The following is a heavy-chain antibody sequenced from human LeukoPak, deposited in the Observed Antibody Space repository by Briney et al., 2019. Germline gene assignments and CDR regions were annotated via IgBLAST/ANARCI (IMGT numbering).Heavy chain of an antibody. CDR1: GASITSYY. D-gene: IGHD2-2*01. CDR3: ARHVGYCSSTRCNSRFDP. CDR2: SYYSGTT. J-gene: IGHJ5*02. Sequence: SETLSLTCTVSGASITSYYWSWIRQPPGKGLEWLASSYYSGTTHYNPSLKSRLTMSVDTSKSQFSLNLSSVIAADAAVYYCARHVGYCSSTRCNSRFDPWGQGTLVTVSS. V-gene: IGHV4-59*01.